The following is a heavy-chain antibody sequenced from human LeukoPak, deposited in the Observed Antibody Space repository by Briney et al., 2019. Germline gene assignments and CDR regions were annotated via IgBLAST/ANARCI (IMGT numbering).Heavy chain of an antibody. J-gene: IGHJ4*02. CDR3: AKDRGYSGYDY. CDR2: IRGSGGST. D-gene: IGHD5-12*01. Sequence: ETLSLTCTVSGGSISSSSYYWGWIRQPPGKGLEWVSAIRGSGGSTYYADSVKGRFTISRDNSKNTLYLQMNSLRAEDTAVYYCAKDRGYSGYDYRGQGTLVTVSS. CDR1: GGSISSSSYY. V-gene: IGHV3-23*01.